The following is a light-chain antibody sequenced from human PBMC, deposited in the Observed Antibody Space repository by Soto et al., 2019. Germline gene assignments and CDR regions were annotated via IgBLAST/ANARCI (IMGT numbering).Light chain of an antibody. CDR2: GAS. CDR3: QQYGSSPRT. CDR1: QSVSSSY. J-gene: IGKJ1*01. Sequence: EIVLTQSPGTLSLSPGERATLSCRASQSVSSSYLAWYQQKLGQAPRLLIFGASSRATDIPDRFSGSGSGTDFTLTISRLAPEDFAVYYCQQYGSSPRTFGQGTKVDFK. V-gene: IGKV3-20*01.